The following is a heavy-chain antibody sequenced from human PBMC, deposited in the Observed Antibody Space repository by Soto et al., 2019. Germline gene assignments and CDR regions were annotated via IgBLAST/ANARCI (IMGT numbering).Heavy chain of an antibody. D-gene: IGHD3-3*01. CDR2: ISYDGSNK. CDR3: ARDRGYDFWSGLSGY. V-gene: IGHV3-30-3*01. CDR1: GFTFSSYA. J-gene: IGHJ4*02. Sequence: HPGGSLRLSCAASGFTFSSYAMHWVRQAPGKGLEWVAVISYDGSNKYYADSVKGRFTISRDNSKNTLYLQMNSLRAEDTAVYYCARDRGYDFWSGLSGYWGQGTLVTVSS.